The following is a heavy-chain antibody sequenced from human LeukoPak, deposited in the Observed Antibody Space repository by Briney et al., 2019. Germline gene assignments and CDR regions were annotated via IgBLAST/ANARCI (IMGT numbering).Heavy chain of an antibody. J-gene: IGHJ4*02. CDR1: GFTSSSYA. D-gene: IGHD2-2*02. Sequence: PGGSLRLSCAASGFTSSSYAMSWVRQAPGKGLEWVSAISGSGGSTYYADSVKGRFTISRDNSKNTLYLQMNSLRAEDTAVYYCAKDGKAIVVVPAAISFYFDYWGQGTLVTVSS. CDR2: ISGSGGST. CDR3: AKDGKAIVVVPAAISFYFDY. V-gene: IGHV3-23*01.